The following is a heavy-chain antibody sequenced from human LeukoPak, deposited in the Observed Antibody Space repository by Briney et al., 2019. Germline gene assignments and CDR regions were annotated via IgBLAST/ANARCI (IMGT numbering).Heavy chain of an antibody. CDR2: IYYSGST. Sequence: SETLSLTCTVSGGSISSGGYYWSWIRQHPGKGLEWIGYIYYSGSTYYNPSLKSPVTISVDTSKNQFSLKLSSVTAADTAVYYCAGGYSGYGKHWFDPWGQGTLVTVSS. CDR3: AGGYSGYGKHWFDP. V-gene: IGHV4-31*01. J-gene: IGHJ5*02. CDR1: GGSISSGGYY. D-gene: IGHD5-12*01.